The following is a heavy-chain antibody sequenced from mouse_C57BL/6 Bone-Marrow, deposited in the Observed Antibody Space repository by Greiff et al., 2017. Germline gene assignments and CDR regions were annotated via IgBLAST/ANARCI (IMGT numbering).Heavy chain of an antibody. J-gene: IGHJ3*01. CDR2: IHPSDSDP. CDR1: GYTFTSYW. Sequence: QVQLQQPGAELVKPGASVKVSCKASGYTFTSYWMHWVKQRPGQGLEWIGRIHPSDSDPNYNQKFKGKATLTVDKSSSTAYMQLSSLTSEDSAVYYCATDYGYDAWFAYWGQGTLVTVSA. V-gene: IGHV1-74*01. D-gene: IGHD2-2*01. CDR3: ATDYGYDAWFAY.